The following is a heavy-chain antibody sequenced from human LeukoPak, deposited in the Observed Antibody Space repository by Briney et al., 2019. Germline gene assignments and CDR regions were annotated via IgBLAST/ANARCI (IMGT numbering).Heavy chain of an antibody. CDR3: AKDVDQLLSAQLGY. Sequence: GGSLRVSCAASGFTFSRYAMNWVRQAPGKGLEWVSTISGSGGGTYYADSVKGRFTISRDNSKNTLYLQMNSLRAEDTAVYYCAKDVDQLLSAQLGYWGQGTLVTVSS. V-gene: IGHV3-23*01. J-gene: IGHJ4*02. CDR2: ISGSGGGT. CDR1: GFTFSRYA. D-gene: IGHD2-2*01.